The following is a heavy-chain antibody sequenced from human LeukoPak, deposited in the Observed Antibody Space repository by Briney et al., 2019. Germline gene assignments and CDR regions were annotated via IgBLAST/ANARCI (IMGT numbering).Heavy chain of an antibody. J-gene: IGHJ4*02. CDR2: IGAGGTFT. CDR1: GFTFSSYD. Sequence: PGGSLRLSCTASGFTFSSYDMNWVRQAPGKGPEWVSGIGAGGTFTYYADSVKGRFTISRDNSRNTLYLQMNSLRADDTAVYYCAKDLDYTTYAYYFDHWGQGTLVTVSS. V-gene: IGHV3-23*01. D-gene: IGHD4-11*01. CDR3: AKDLDYTTYAYYFDH.